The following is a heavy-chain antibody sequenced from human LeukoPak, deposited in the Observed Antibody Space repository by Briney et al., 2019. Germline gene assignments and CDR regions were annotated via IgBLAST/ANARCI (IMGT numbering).Heavy chain of an antibody. CDR1: GYTFTGYY. D-gene: IGHD3-16*01. CDR2: INPNSGGT. J-gene: IGHJ4*02. V-gene: IGHV1-2*02. CDR3: ARDMGSYDDYYFDY. Sequence: ASVKVSCKASGYTFTGYYMHWVRQAPGQGLEWMGWINPNSGGTNYAQKFQGRVTMTRDTSISTAYMELSRLRSDDTAVYYCARDMGSYDDYYFDYWGQGTLVTVSS.